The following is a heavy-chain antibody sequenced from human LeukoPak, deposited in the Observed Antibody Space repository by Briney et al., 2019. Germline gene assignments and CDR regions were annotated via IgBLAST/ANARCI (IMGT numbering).Heavy chain of an antibody. V-gene: IGHV3-21*01. CDR2: VNTVSSYI. CDR3: ARLRRNSDRSDFFYYYDH. CDR1: GLTFSDYS. J-gene: IGHJ4*02. Sequence: PGGSLRLSCAASGLTFSDYSMNWVRQAPGKGLEWVASVNTVSSYIYYADSMRGRFTISRDNAKNSLFLQMNSLRAEDTAVYYCARLRRNSDRSDFFYYYDHWGQGTLVTVSS. D-gene: IGHD3-22*01.